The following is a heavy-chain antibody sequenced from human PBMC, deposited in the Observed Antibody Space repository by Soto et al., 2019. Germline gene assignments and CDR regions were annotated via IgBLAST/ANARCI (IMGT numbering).Heavy chain of an antibody. J-gene: IGHJ6*02. CDR1: GVTFSRNG. D-gene: IGHD2-15*01. CDR2: ISNDGRNK. V-gene: IGHV3-30*18. CDR3: AKDKGYCSGGSCSVDDDYYGMDV. Sequence: QVQLVESGGGVVQPGRSLRLSCAASGVTFSRNGMHWVRQAPGKGLEWVAVISNDGRNKYYADSVGGRFTISRDNSKNTLYLQMNSLRAEDTAIYYCAKDKGYCSGGSCSVDDDYYGMDVWGQGTTVTVSS.